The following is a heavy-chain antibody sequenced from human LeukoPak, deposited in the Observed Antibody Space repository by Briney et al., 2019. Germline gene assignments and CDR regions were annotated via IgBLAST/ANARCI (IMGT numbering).Heavy chain of an antibody. D-gene: IGHD6-6*01. CDR3: ARVGYSSSSGARL. Sequence: GPSVRVSSEASGDTFTVYYMRCVRQAPGQGHGWMGWINTNSGGTNYAQKSQGRVTMPRHTSISTVYMELSRLRSDYTAVYDCARVGYSSSSGARLWGQGTLVTVSS. CDR1: GDTFTVYY. CDR2: INTNSGGT. V-gene: IGHV1-2*02. J-gene: IGHJ4*02.